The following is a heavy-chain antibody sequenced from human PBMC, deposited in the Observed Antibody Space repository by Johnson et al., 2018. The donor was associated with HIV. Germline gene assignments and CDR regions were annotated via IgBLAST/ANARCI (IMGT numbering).Heavy chain of an antibody. CDR3: ARDPFTPAGSDAFDI. CDR2: ISGSGSTI. D-gene: IGHD2-15*01. CDR1: GFTFSSYA. Sequence: VQLVESGGGLVQPGGSLRLSCAASGFTFSSYAMSWVRQAPGKGLEWVSAISGSGSTIYYADSVKGRFTISSDNAKNSLYLQMNSLRAEDTAVYYCARDPFTPAGSDAFDIWGQGTMVTVSS. J-gene: IGHJ3*02. V-gene: IGHV3-48*04.